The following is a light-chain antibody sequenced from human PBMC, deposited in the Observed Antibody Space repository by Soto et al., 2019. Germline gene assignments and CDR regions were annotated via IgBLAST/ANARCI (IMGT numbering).Light chain of an antibody. J-gene: IGKJ1*01. V-gene: IGKV3-20*01. CDR1: HSVSSSY. Sequence: ETVLTQSPGTLSLSPGERAALSCRASHSVSSSYLAWYQQKPGQAPRLLIYAASTRAAAVPDRFTGSGSGTDFALTISSLQSEDFAVYYCQQYGSSPWTFGQGTKVDIK. CDR2: AAS. CDR3: QQYGSSPWT.